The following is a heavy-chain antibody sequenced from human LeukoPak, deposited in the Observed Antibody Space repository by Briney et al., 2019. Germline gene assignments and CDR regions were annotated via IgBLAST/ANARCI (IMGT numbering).Heavy chain of an antibody. D-gene: IGHD3-22*01. CDR2: ISGSGGST. CDR1: GFTFSTYA. V-gene: IGHV3-23*01. CDR3: AKDLYHYDSSGYYPAPSPDY. Sequence: PGGSLRLSCAASGFTFSTYAMSWVRQAPGKGLEWVSAISGSGGSTYYADSVKGRFTISRDNSKNTLYLQMNSLRAEDTAVYYCAKDLYHYDSSGYYPAPSPDYWGQGTLVTVSS. J-gene: IGHJ4*02.